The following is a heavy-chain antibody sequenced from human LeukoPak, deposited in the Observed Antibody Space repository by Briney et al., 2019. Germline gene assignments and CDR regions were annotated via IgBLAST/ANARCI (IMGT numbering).Heavy chain of an antibody. V-gene: IGHV3-23*01. CDR3: AKDRANWAIDD. CDR2: IGSSGGGI. CDR1: GFTFSTYT. Sequence: GGSLRLSCAASGFTFSTYTMYWVRHPPGKRLEWVSIIGSSGGGIHYADSVKGRFTISRDNSKNALYLQMNSLRVEDAAVYYCAKDRANWAIDDWGQGTQVTVSS. D-gene: IGHD3-16*01. J-gene: IGHJ4*02.